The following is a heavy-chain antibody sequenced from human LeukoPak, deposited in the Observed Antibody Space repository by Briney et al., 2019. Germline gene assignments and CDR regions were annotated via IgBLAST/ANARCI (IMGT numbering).Heavy chain of an antibody. CDR2: IGHDGTTT. CDR3: AKDLWGGATPFDY. Sequence: GGSLRLSCVGSGFTFGTYEMGWVRHAPGKGLEWISYIGHDGTTTYYADSVKGRFTVSRDNAKDSLFLQMDSLRVEDTAIYFCAKDLWGGATPFDYWGQGTLVTVSS. CDR1: GFTFGTYE. J-gene: IGHJ4*02. D-gene: IGHD1-26*01. V-gene: IGHV3-48*03.